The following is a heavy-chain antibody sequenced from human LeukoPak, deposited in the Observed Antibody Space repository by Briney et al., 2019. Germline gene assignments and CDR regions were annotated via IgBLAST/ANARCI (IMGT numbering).Heavy chain of an antibody. J-gene: IGHJ6*02. Sequence: GGSLRLSCAASGFTFSGSAMHWVRQASGKGLEWVGRIRSKANSYATAYAASVKGRFTISRDDSKNTAFLQMNSLKTEDTAVYYCTRSMVRGVNYYYDYGMDVWGQGTTVTVSS. D-gene: IGHD3-10*01. CDR1: GFTFSGSA. V-gene: IGHV3-73*01. CDR2: IRSKANSYAT. CDR3: TRSMVRGVNYYYDYGMDV.